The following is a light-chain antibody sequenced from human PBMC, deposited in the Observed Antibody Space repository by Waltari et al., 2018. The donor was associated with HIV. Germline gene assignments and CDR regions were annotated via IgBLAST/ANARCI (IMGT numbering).Light chain of an antibody. J-gene: IGKJ1*01. CDR2: GAS. CDR3: QQYDYWPPWT. CDR1: QSVSSN. Sequence: EIVMTQSPATLSVSPGERATLSCRASQSVSSNLAWYQQKPGQAPRLLIYGASTRATGISARFSGSGSGTEFTLTINSLQSEDFAVYYCQQYDYWPPWTFGQGP. V-gene: IGKV3-15*01.